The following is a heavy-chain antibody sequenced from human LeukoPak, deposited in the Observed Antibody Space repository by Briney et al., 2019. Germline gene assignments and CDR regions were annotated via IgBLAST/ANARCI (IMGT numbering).Heavy chain of an antibody. CDR1: GYSFTNYW. Sequence: HGESLKISCKGSGYSFTNYWIGWVRQLPGKGLEWMGIIYPGDSNTRYSPSFRGQVTISADKAITTAYLQWSSLKASDTAMYYCARGPYCSSTSCYSPYYSYYMDVWGKGTTVTVS. D-gene: IGHD2-2*01. CDR3: ARGPYCSSTSCYSPYYSYYMDV. CDR2: IYPGDSNT. V-gene: IGHV5-51*01. J-gene: IGHJ6*03.